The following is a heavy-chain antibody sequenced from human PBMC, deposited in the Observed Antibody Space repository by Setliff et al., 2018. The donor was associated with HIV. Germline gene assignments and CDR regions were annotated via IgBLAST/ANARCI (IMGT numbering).Heavy chain of an antibody. D-gene: IGHD3-3*01. J-gene: IGHJ4*02. CDR3: ARDLTIFGVVDYFDY. CDR2: ISSSSSTI. V-gene: IGHV3-48*01. CDR1: GFTFSSYS. Sequence: GGSLRLSCAASGFTFSSYSMNWVRQAPGKGLEWVSYISSSSSTIYYADSVKGRFTISRDNAKNSLYLQMNRLRAEDTAVYYCARDLTIFGVVDYFDYWGQGTLVTVSS.